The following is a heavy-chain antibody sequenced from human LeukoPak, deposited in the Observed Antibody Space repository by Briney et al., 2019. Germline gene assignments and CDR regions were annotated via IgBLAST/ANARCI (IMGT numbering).Heavy chain of an antibody. CDR3: ASEPDPVAATRSSRVQRRSWFDP. D-gene: IGHD2-15*01. V-gene: IGHV1-69*01. J-gene: IGHJ5*02. CDR1: GGTFSIYA. CDR2: IIPIFGTA. Sequence: GASVKVSCKASGGTFSIYAISWVRQAPGQGLEWMGGIIPIFGTANYAQKFQGRVTITADESTSTAYMELSSLRSEDTAVYYCASEPDPVAATRSSRVQRRSWFDPWGQGTLVTVSS.